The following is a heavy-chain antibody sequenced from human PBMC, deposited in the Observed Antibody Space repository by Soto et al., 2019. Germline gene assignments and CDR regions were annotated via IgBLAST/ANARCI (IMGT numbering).Heavy chain of an antibody. CDR1: EFTFSDYV. CDR3: ARRASNWGFFDY. V-gene: IGHV3-23*01. D-gene: IGHD7-27*01. J-gene: IGHJ4*02. CDR2: IAERDGRT. Sequence: PWWSLRLSCLASEFTFSDYVMNWFRQAPGKGLEWVSSIAERDGRTFYADSVKGRFTISRDNSKNTLYLEMNSLRAEDTALYYCARRASNWGFFDYWGQGALVTVSS.